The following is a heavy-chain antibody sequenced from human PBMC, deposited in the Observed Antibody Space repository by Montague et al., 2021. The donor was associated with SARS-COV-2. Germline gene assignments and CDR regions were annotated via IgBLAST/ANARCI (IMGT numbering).Heavy chain of an antibody. Sequence: SLRLSCAASGFTFDDYAMHWVRQAPGKGLEWVSGFSRNSGSIGYADSVKGRFTISRDNAKNSLYLQMNSLRAEDTAFYYCVTQWLVRQGSDFDHWGQGTLVTVSS. V-gene: IGHV3-9*01. CDR3: VTQWLVRQGSDFDH. CDR2: FSRNSGSI. J-gene: IGHJ4*02. CDR1: GFTFDDYA. D-gene: IGHD6-19*01.